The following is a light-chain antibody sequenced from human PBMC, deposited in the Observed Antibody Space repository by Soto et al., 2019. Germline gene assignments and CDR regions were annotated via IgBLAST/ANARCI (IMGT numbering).Light chain of an antibody. CDR1: QSVTSNY. Sequence: DSVLTHSPGTLSLSPGERATLSFRASQSVTSNYLAWYQQKPGQAPRLLIYGASSRATGIPDRFSGSGSGTDFTLTISRLEPEDFAVYYCQQYGSSLITFGQGTRLEIK. J-gene: IGKJ5*01. CDR2: GAS. V-gene: IGKV3-20*01. CDR3: QQYGSSLIT.